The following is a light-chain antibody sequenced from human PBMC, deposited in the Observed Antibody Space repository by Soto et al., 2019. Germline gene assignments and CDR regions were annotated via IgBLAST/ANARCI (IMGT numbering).Light chain of an antibody. V-gene: IGKV1-12*01. CDR1: QGISSR. CDR3: HQSNSFPLT. J-gene: IGKJ4*01. Sequence: DIQMTQSPSSVFASVGDRVTITCRASQGISSRLAWYQQKPGKAPNLLIYSASSLQSGVPSRFSGSGSETDFTLTIGSLQPEDFATYYCHQSNSFPLTFGGGTKVEIK. CDR2: SAS.